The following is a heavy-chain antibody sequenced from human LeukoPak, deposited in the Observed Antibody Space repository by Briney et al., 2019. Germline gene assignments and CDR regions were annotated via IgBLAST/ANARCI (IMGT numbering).Heavy chain of an antibody. CDR3: ARGAHTWKTRELDS. CDR1: GFSVRANY. V-gene: IGHV3-53*04. Sequence: GGSLRLSCAASGFSVRANYMNWVRQAPGKGLEWVSSLYSGGSTFYADSVSGRFTISRHDGNNAVYLEMNGLRIEDTAMYYCARGAHTWKTRELDSWGQGTLVTVSS. J-gene: IGHJ4*02. D-gene: IGHD1-26*01. CDR2: LYSGGST.